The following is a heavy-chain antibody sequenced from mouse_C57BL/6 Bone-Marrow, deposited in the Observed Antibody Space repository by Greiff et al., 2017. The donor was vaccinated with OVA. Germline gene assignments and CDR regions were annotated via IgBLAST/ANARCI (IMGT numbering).Heavy chain of an antibody. Sequence: SGPELVKPGASVKISCKASGYAFSSSWMNWVKQRPGKGLEWIGRIYPGDGDTNYNGKFKGKATLTADKSSSTAYMQLSSLTSEDSAVYFCARAPLYYYGSSYDYWGQGTTLTVSS. J-gene: IGHJ2*01. V-gene: IGHV1-82*01. CDR3: ARAPLYYYGSSYDY. CDR2: IYPGDGDT. CDR1: GYAFSSSW. D-gene: IGHD1-1*01.